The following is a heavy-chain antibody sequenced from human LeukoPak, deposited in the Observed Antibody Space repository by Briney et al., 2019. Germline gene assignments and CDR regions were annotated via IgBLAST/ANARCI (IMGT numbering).Heavy chain of an antibody. Sequence: GASVKVSCKASGYTFTSYYMHWVRQAPGQGLEWMGIINPSGGSTSYAQKFQGRVTMTRDTSTSTVYMELSSLRSEDTAVYYCARAPRDTMVRGVYYYHGMDVWGQGTTVTVSS. CDR1: GYTFTSYY. CDR3: ARAPRDTMVRGVYYYHGMDV. V-gene: IGHV1-46*01. J-gene: IGHJ6*02. CDR2: INPSGGST. D-gene: IGHD3-10*01.